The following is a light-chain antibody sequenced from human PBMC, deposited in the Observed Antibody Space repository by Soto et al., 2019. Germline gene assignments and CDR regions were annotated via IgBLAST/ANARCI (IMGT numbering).Light chain of an antibody. V-gene: IGKV3-15*01. CDR1: QSISSN. CDR2: TAT. CDR3: HQYNNWPRT. Sequence: EIVMTQSPATLSVSPGDRAALSCRASQSISSNLAWYQQKPGQAPRLLLHTATTRATGFPARFSGSGSGTEFTLTISSLESEDFAVYYCHQYNNWPRTFGQGTKVDIK. J-gene: IGKJ1*01.